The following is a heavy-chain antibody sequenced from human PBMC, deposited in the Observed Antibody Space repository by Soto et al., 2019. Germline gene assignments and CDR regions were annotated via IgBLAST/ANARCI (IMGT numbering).Heavy chain of an antibody. CDR2: IGIGSSTK. V-gene: IGHV3-48*01. D-gene: IGHD3-22*01. CDR1: EFNFGNYG. Sequence: GGSLRLSCGAAEFNFGNYGRNWVRKDPGKGLEWVSYIGIGSSTKYYADSVKGRFTISRDNAKNSLYLQMNSLRAEDTAVYYCARDQLYYNDISGRPLNAFDVWGQGTMVTVSS. CDR3: ARDQLYYNDISGRPLNAFDV. J-gene: IGHJ3*01.